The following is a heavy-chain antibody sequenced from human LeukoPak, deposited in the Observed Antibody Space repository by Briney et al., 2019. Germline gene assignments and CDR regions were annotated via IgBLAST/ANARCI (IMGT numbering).Heavy chain of an antibody. CDR2: INHSGST. J-gene: IGHJ5*02. V-gene: IGHV4-34*01. Sequence: SETLSLTCAVYGGSFSGYYWSWIRQPPGKGLEWIGEINHSGSTNYNPSLKSRVTISVDTSKNQFSLKLSSVTAADTAVYYCARFSSSWQTWGQGTLVTVSS. CDR3: ARFSSSWQT. D-gene: IGHD6-13*01. CDR1: GGSFSGYY.